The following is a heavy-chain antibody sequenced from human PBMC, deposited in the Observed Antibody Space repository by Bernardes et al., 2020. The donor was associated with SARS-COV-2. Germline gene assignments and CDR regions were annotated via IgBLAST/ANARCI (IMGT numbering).Heavy chain of an antibody. CDR1: GFTGLSFSDYY. J-gene: IGHJ4*02. CDR2: ISGAGLSI. D-gene: IGHD6-19*01. CDR3: ARDLSSSRSFDL. V-gene: IGHV3-11*01. Sequence: GGSLRLSCAASGFTGLSFSDYYMSWIRQAPGQGLEWISSISGAGLSIFYADSLKGRFTISRDNAQNSLYLQMNSLRAEDTAVYYCARDLSSSRSFDLWGQGTLVTVSS.